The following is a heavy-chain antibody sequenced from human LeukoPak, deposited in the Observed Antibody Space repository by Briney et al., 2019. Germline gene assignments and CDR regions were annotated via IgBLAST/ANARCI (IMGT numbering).Heavy chain of an antibody. CDR1: GFTFRNFG. Sequence: GRSLRLSCAASGFTFRNFGMHWVRQAPGKGLEWVAFIWYDGSSQYYADSVKGRFAISRDTPKNTLYLQMNSLRAEDTAVYYCARDRSTSYFDYWGQGTLVTVSS. V-gene: IGHV3-33*01. D-gene: IGHD2-2*01. J-gene: IGHJ4*02. CDR2: IWYDGSSQ. CDR3: ARDRSTSYFDY.